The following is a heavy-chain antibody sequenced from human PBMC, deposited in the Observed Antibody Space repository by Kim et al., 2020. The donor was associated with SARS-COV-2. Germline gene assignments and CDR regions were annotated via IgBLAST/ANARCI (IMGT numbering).Heavy chain of an antibody. J-gene: IGHJ4*02. V-gene: IGHV3-23*01. D-gene: IGHD1-1*01. Sequence: YADAVKGRFTISRDNSKSTLFLQMSSLRAGDTAVYYCAQLSPTFTSSCFAYWGQGALVTVSS. CDR3: AQLSPTFTSSCFAY.